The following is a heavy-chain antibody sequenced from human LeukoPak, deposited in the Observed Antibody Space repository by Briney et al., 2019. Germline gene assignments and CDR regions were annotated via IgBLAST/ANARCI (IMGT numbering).Heavy chain of an antibody. D-gene: IGHD2-15*01. CDR2: ISSSSYI. CDR3: ARDDIVAFPDY. J-gene: IGHJ4*02. V-gene: IGHV3-69-1*01. CDR1: GFTFSDHY. Sequence: GGSLRLSCAASGFTFSDHYMDWVRQAPGKGLEWVSSISSSSYIYYADSVKGRFTISRDNAKNSLYLQMNSLRAEDTAVYYCARDDIVAFPDYWGQGTLVTVSS.